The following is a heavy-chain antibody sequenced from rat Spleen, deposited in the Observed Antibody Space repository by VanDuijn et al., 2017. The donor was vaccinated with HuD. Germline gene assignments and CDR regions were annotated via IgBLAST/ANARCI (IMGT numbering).Heavy chain of an antibody. CDR3: ARLHYGLDY. V-gene: IGHV3-1*01. J-gene: IGHJ2*01. Sequence: EVQLQESGPGLVKPSQSLSLTCSVTDYSITSNYWDWIRKFPGNKMEWIGHITYSGSTSYNPSLKSRISITRDTSKNQFFLQVNSVTAEDTAIYYCARLHYGLDYWGQGVMVTVSS. CDR2: ITYSGST. D-gene: IGHD1-7*01. CDR1: DYSITSNY.